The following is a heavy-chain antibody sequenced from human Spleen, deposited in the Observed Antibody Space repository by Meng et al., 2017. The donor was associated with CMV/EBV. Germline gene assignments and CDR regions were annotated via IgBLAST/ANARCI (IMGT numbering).Heavy chain of an antibody. D-gene: IGHD3-10*01. CDR1: GFTFSSYW. Sequence: GGSLRLSCAASGFTFSSYWMSWVRQAPGKGLEWVANIKQDGSENYYVDSVKGRFTISRDNAKNSLYLQMNSLRAEDTAVYYCARGSGSLYYYGMDVWGQGTTVTVSS. J-gene: IGHJ6*02. V-gene: IGHV3-7*04. CDR3: ARGSGSLYYYGMDV. CDR2: IKQDGSEN.